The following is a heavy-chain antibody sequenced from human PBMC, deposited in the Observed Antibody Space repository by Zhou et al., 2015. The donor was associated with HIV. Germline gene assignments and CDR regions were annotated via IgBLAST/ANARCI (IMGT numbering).Heavy chain of an antibody. V-gene: IGHV1-2*06. CDR2: INPNSGGT. CDR1: GYTFTGYY. J-gene: IGHJ5*02. D-gene: IGHD6-6*01. Sequence: QVQLVQSGAEVKKPGASVKVSCKASGYTFTGYYMHWVRQAPGQGLEWMGRINPNSGGTNYAQKFQGRVTMTRDTSISTAYMELSRLRSDDTAVYYCARQQDTSSIAAKVGRWFDPWGQGTLVTVSS. CDR3: ARQQDTSSIAAKVGRWFDP.